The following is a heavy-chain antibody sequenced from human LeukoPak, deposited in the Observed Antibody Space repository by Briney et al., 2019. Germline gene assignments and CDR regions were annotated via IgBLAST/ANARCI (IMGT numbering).Heavy chain of an antibody. D-gene: IGHD1-26*01. Sequence: ASVKVSCTASGYTFTGYYMHWVRQAPGQGLEWMGWINPNSGGTNYAQKFQGWVTMTRDTSISTAYMELSRLRSDDTAVYYCARDRGVGAIDYFDYWGQGTLVTVSS. CDR2: INPNSGGT. CDR3: ARDRGVGAIDYFDY. V-gene: IGHV1-2*04. CDR1: GYTFTGYY. J-gene: IGHJ4*02.